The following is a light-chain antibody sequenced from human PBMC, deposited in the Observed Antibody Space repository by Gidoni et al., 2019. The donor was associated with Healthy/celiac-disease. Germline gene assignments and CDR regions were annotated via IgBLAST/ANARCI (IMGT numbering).Light chain of an antibody. Sequence: IVLPQSPATLSLSPGERATLSCRASQSVSSYLAWYQQKPGKAPRLLIYDASNRATGIPARFRGSGSGTDFTLTISGLEPEDFAVYYCQQRSNWPYTFGQGTKLEIK. CDR2: DAS. J-gene: IGKJ2*01. CDR1: QSVSSY. V-gene: IGKV3-11*01. CDR3: QQRSNWPYT.